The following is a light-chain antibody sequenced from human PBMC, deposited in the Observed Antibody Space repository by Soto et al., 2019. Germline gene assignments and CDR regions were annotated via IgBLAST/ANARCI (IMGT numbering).Light chain of an antibody. CDR2: EVS. CDR1: SNDVGTYNL. J-gene: IGLJ1*01. CDR3: CSYAGSRTLYV. Sequence: QSVLTQPASMSGSPGQSITISCTGTSNDVGTYNLVSWYQQHPGKAPKLMIYEVSERPSGVSNRFSGSKSGNTASLTISGLQAEDEADYYCCSYAGSRTLYVFGTGTKVTVL. V-gene: IGLV2-23*02.